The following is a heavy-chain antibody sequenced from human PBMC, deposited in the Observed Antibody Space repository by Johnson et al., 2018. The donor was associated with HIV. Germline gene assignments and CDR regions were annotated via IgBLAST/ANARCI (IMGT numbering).Heavy chain of an antibody. CDR2: ISYDGNNK. Sequence: QVQLVESGGGVVQPGRSLRLSCAASGFTFTNYGMHWVRQAPGKGLEWVAIISYDGNNKYYADSVKGRFTISRDNSKNTLYLQMNSLRAEDTAIYYCARVLAFEIWCQGTMVTFSS. CDR3: ARVLAFEI. CDR1: GFTFTNYG. V-gene: IGHV3-30*03. J-gene: IGHJ3*02.